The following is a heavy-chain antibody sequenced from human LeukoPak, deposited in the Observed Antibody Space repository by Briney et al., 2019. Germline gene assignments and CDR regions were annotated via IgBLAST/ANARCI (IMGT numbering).Heavy chain of an antibody. Sequence: SETLSLTCTVSGGSLSSYYWSWIRQPPGKGLEWIGYIYYSGSTNYNPSLKSRVTISVDTSKNQFSLKLSSVTAADTAVYYCARWLQLPNWFDPWGQGTLVTVSS. D-gene: IGHD5-18*01. CDR1: GGSLSSYY. CDR2: IYYSGST. V-gene: IGHV4-59*01. J-gene: IGHJ5*02. CDR3: ARWLQLPNWFDP.